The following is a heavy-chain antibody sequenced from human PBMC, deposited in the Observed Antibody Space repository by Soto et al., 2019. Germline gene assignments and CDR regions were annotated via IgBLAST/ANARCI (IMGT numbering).Heavy chain of an antibody. V-gene: IGHV4-30-2*01. D-gene: IGHD6-13*01. Sequence: QLQLQESGSGLVKPSQTLSLTCAVSGGSISSGGYSWSWIRQPPGKGLEWIGYIYHSGSTYYNPSPXSXXTTSVDRSKNQFSLKLSSVTAADTAVYYCARGLNTAAALDYWGQGTLVTVSS. CDR2: IYHSGST. CDR3: ARGLNTAAALDY. J-gene: IGHJ4*02. CDR1: GGSISSGGYS.